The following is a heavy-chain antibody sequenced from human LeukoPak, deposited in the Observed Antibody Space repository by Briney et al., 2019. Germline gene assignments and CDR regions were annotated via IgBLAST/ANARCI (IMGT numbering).Heavy chain of an antibody. V-gene: IGHV5-51*01. CDR1: GYSFTSYW. D-gene: IGHD2-21*02. CDR3: ARRAYCGGDCYVDY. Sequence: GESLKISCKGSGYSFTSYWIGWVRQMPGKGLEWMGIIYPGDSNTRYSPSFQGQVTISADKSIGTAYLQWSSLKASDTAMYFCARRAYCGGDCYVDYWGQGTLVTVSS. CDR2: IYPGDSNT. J-gene: IGHJ4*02.